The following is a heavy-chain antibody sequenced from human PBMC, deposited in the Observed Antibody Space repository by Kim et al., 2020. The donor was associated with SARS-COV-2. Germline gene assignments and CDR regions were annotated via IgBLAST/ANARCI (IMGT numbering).Heavy chain of an antibody. CDR2: IYHSGST. V-gene: IGHV4-4*02. Sequence: SETMSLTCAVSGGSISSSNWWSWVRQPPGKGLEWIGEIYHSGSTNYNPSLKSRVTISVDKSKNQFSLKLSSVTAADTAVYYCAGLGSGWYPHPLFDYWGQGTLVTVSS. CDR3: AGLGSGWYPHPLFDY. J-gene: IGHJ4*02. CDR1: GGSISSSNW. D-gene: IGHD6-19*01.